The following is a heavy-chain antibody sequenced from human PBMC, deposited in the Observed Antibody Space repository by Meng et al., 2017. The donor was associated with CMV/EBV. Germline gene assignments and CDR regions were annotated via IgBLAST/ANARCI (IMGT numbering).Heavy chain of an antibody. CDR1: GGAISSGNYY. CDR2: IYYSGST. V-gene: IGHV4-30-4*08. D-gene: IGHD5-12*01. J-gene: IGHJ4*02. CDR3: ASSGAREDDY. Sequence: GPELVNPSQTLALTCTVSGGAISSGNYYWSWIRQPPGKGLEWIGYIYYSGSTYYNPSLKSRVTISVDTSKNQFSLKLSSVTAADTAVYYCASSGAREDDYWGQGTLVTVSS.